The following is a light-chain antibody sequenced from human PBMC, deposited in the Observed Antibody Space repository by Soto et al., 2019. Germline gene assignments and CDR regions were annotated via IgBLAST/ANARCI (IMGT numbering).Light chain of an antibody. CDR2: CAS. V-gene: IGKV3-20*01. CDR3: QQYYNSHRT. CDR1: QSVSSSF. Sequence: EIGLTQSPGTLSLSPGERATLSCMASQSVSSSFLAWYQQKPGQAPSLLIYCASSRATGIPDRFSGSGSGTDFTLTISRLEPEDLAVYYCQQYYNSHRTFVHGTKVDIK. J-gene: IGKJ1*01.